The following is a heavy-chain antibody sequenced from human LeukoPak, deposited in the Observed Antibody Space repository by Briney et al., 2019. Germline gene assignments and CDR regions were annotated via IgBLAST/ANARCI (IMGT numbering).Heavy chain of an antibody. CDR1: GFTFTSYA. CDR3: AKDGDIWLGDLNWFDP. V-gene: IGHV3-23*01. CDR2: ISGGGGNT. J-gene: IGHJ5*02. D-gene: IGHD3-10*01. Sequence: GGSLRLSCAASGFTFTSYALSWVRQAPGKGLEWGSTISGGGGNTYYADSVKGRFTISRDISKNMLYLQMNSLRAEDTAVYYCAKDGDIWLGDLNWFDPWGQGTLVTVSS.